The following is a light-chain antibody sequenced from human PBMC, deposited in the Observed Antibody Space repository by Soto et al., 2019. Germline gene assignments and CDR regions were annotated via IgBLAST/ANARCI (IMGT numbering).Light chain of an antibody. CDR1: QSLLHSNGYNC. V-gene: IGKV2-28*01. CDR2: FGS. Sequence: DIVMTQSPLSLPVTPGEPATISCRSSQSLLHSNGYNCLDWYLLKPGQSPQLLIYFGSYRAPGVPDRISGSGSGTDFTLKISRVEAEDVGLYYCMHALQTPLTFGGGTMVEIK. J-gene: IGKJ4*01. CDR3: MHALQTPLT.